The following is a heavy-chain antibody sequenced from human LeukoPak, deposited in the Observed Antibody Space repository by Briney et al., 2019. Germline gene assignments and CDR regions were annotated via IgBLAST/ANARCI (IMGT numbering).Heavy chain of an antibody. CDR1: GGSISSSSYY. D-gene: IGHD4-17*01. J-gene: IGHJ4*02. CDR2: IYYSGST. CDR3: ARGKRYSGYGLTTVTTQYFDY. V-gene: IGHV4-39*01. Sequence: SETLSLTCTVSGGSISSSSYYWGWIRQPPGKGLEWIGNIYYSGSTYYNPSLKSRVTISVDTSKNQFSLKLSSVTAADTAVYYCARGKRYSGYGLTTVTTQYFDYWGQGTLVTVSS.